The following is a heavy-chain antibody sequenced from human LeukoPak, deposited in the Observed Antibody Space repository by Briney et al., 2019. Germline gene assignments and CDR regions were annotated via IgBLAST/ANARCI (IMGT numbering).Heavy chain of an antibody. D-gene: IGHD5-12*01. CDR3: AKNNGGYALEAFDY. CDR2: ISSSGSTI. V-gene: IGHV3-48*03. CDR1: GFTFSSYE. J-gene: IGHJ4*02. Sequence: GGSLRLSCAASGFTFSSYEMNWVRQAPGKGLEWVSYISSSGSTIYYADSVKGRFTISRDNSKNTLYLQMNSLRAEDTAVYYCAKNNGGYALEAFDYWGQGTLVTVSS.